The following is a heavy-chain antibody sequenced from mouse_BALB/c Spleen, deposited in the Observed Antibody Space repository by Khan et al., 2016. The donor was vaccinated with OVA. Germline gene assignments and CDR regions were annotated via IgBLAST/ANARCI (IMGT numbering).Heavy chain of an antibody. CDR3: ARGSGNARFAY. D-gene: IGHD1-3*01. CDR2: ISPYYGDA. CDR1: GYTFTDYA. J-gene: IGHJ3*01. Sequence: QVQLQQSGAELVRPGVSVKISCKGSGYTFTDYAMHWVKQSHAKSLEWIGVISPYYGDADYNQKFKGKATMTVANSSSTAYMELARLTSEDAAIYYCARGSGNARFAYWGQGTLVTVSA. V-gene: IGHV1S137*01.